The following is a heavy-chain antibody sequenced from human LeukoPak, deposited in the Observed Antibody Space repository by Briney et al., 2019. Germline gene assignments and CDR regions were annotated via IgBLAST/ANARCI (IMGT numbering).Heavy chain of an antibody. J-gene: IGHJ4*02. V-gene: IGHV3-66*01. CDR1: GFTVSSNY. D-gene: IGHD3-3*01. CDR2: IYSGGST. CDR3: ARGRVVIPFDY. Sequence: PGGSLRLSCAASGFTVSSNYMSWVRQAPGKGLEWVSVIYSGGSTYYADSVKGRFTISRDNSKNTLYLQMNSLRAEDTAVYYCARGRVVIPFDYWGQGTLVTVSS.